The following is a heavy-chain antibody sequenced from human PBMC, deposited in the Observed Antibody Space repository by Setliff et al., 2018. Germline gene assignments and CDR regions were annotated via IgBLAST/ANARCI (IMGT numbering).Heavy chain of an antibody. D-gene: IGHD6-13*01. CDR1: GGSFSGYY. J-gene: IGHJ4*02. Sequence: SETLSLTCAVYGGSFSGYYWSCIRQPPGKGLEWIGEINHSGSTNYNPSLKSRVTISVDTSKNQFSLKLSSVTAADTAVYYCARGRIAAALYYFDYWGQGTLVTVSS. V-gene: IGHV4-34*01. CDR2: INHSGST. CDR3: ARGRIAAALYYFDY.